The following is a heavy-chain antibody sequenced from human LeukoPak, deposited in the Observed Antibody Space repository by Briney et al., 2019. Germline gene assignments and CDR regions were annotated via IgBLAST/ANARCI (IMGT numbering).Heavy chain of an antibody. CDR3: ARVPVVVIADPPEYYFDY. CDR1: GGSISSYY. D-gene: IGHD2-21*01. CDR2: IYTSGST. V-gene: IGHV4-4*07. J-gene: IGHJ4*02. Sequence: SETLSLTCTVSGGSISSYYWSWIRQPAGKGLEWIGRIYTSGSTNYNPSLKSRVTMSVDTSKNQFSLKLSSVTAADTAVYYCARVPVVVIADPPEYYFDYWGQGTLVTVSS.